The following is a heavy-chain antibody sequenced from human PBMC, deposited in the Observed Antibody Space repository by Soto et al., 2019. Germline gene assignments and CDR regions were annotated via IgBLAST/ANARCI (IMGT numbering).Heavy chain of an antibody. V-gene: IGHV3-33*01. CDR3: ARPYSSNSNWFDP. J-gene: IGHJ5*02. Sequence: GGSLRLSCAASGFTLSNYGMHWVRQAPGKGLEWVAVLRDDADDAYYVDPVKGRFTISRDNSKNTLYLQMNYLRAEDTAVYYCARPYSSNSNWFDPWGQGTLVTVSS. CDR2: LRDDADDA. CDR1: GFTLSNYG. D-gene: IGHD6-19*01.